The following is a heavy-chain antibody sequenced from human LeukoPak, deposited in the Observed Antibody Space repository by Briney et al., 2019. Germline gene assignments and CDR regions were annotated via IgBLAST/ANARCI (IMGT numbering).Heavy chain of an antibody. J-gene: IGHJ4*02. CDR1: GGSISSYY. CDR3: ARMTRDFWIGYYPQSHYFDY. D-gene: IGHD3-3*01. CDR2: IYYSGST. Sequence: SETLSLTCTVSGGSISSYYWSWIRQPPGKGLEWIGYIYYSGSTNYNPSLKSRVTISVDTSKNQFSLKLSSVTAADTAVYYCARMTRDFWIGYYPQSHYFDYWGQGTLVTVSS. V-gene: IGHV4-59*01.